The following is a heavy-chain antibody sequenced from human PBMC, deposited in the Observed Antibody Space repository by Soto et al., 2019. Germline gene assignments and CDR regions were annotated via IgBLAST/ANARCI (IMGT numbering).Heavy chain of an antibody. D-gene: IGHD3-10*01. Sequence: PSETLSLTCTVSGGSISSYYWSWIRQPAGKGLEWIGRIYTSGSTNYNPSLKSRVTMSVDTSKNQFSLKLSSVTAADTAVYYCARGGRIIGQIRNYYGMDVWGQGTRVTVSS. CDR1: GGSISSYY. CDR3: ARGGRIIGQIRNYYGMDV. J-gene: IGHJ6*02. V-gene: IGHV4-4*07. CDR2: IYTSGST.